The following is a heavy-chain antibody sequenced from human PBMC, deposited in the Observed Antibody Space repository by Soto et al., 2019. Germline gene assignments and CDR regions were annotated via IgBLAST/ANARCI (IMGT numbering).Heavy chain of an antibody. CDR2: ISWSGDNM. V-gene: IGHV3-9*01. Sequence: QLVESGGGLVQPGRSLRLSCAASGFTFDDYAMHWVRQAPGKGLEWVSGISWSGDNMAYADSMKGRFITSRDNVKNSLYLQMNSLSVEDTALYHCVKVSYSSLTTLGSAFDVWGQGTMVTVS. CDR3: VKVSYSSLTTLGSAFDV. CDR1: GFTFDDYA. D-gene: IGHD4-4*01. J-gene: IGHJ3*01.